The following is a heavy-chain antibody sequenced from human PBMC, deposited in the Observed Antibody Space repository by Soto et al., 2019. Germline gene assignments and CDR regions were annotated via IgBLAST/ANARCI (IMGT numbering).Heavy chain of an antibody. V-gene: IGHV3-33*01. CDR1: GFTFSSYG. Sequence: GGSLRLSCAASGFTFSSYGMHWVRQAPGKGLEWVAVIWYDGSNKYYGDSVKGRFTISRDNSKNTLYLQMNSLRAEDTAVYYCARDRATMARGVIGYYYYYGMDVWGQGTTVTVSS. CDR3: ARDRATMARGVIGYYYYYGMDV. CDR2: IWYDGSNK. D-gene: IGHD3-10*01. J-gene: IGHJ6*02.